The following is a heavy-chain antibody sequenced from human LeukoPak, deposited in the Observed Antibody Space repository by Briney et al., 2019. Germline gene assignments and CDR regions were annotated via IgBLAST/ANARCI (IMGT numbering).Heavy chain of an antibody. CDR1: GGSISSSSYC. V-gene: IGHV4-39*01. CDR2: IYYSGST. J-gene: IGHJ4*02. D-gene: IGHD5/OR15-5a*01. CDR3: ARPQRYSMYALDY. Sequence: SETLSLTCSVSGGSISSSSYCWGWIRQPPGKKLEWIGNIYYSGSTYYNPSLKSRVTIPVDTSKNQFSLKLSSVTAADTAVYYCARPQRYSMYALDYWGQGTLVTVSS.